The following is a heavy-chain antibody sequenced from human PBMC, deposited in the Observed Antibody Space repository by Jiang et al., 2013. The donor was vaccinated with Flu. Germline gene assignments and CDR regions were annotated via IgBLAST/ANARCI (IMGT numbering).Heavy chain of an antibody. V-gene: IGHV4-59*08. D-gene: IGHD3-10*01. J-gene: IGHJ5*02. CDR3: ARARLLWFGEPQYNWFDP. Sequence: LLKPSETLSLTCTVSGGSISSYYWSWIRQPPGKGLEWIGYIYYSGSTNYNPSLKSRVTISVDTSKNQFSLKLSSVTAADTAVYYCARARLLWFGEPQYNWFDPWGQGTLVTVSS. CDR2: IYYSGST. CDR1: GGSISSYY.